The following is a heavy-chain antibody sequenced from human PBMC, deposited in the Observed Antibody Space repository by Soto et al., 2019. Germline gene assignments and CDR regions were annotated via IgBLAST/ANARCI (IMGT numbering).Heavy chain of an antibody. CDR2: ISSSGTTI. CDR3: ARDLEFRDGNISHLDY. D-gene: IGHD3-10*01. CDR1: GFIVSDHY. Sequence: GGSLILSCVGSGFIVSDHYMTWIRQAPGRGLEWISYISSSGTTIYYADSVKGRVTITADASTSTVYLEVSSLRSQDTAVYYCARDLEFRDGNISHLDYWGQGTLVTVSS. J-gene: IGHJ4*02. V-gene: IGHV3-11*01.